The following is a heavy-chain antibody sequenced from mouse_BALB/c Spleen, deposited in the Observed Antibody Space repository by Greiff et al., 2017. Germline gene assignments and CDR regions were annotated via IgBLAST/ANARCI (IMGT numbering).Heavy chain of an antibody. J-gene: IGHJ4*01. CDR3: ARGDGWAMDY. D-gene: IGHD2-3*01. V-gene: IGHV14-3*02. CDR2: IDPANGNT. Sequence: VQLKQSGAELVKPGASVKLSCTASGFNIKDTYMHWVKQRPEQGLEWIGRIDPANGNTKYDPKFQGKATITADTSSNTAYLQLSSLTSEDTAVYYCARGDGWAMDYWGQGTSVTVSS. CDR1: GFNIKDTY.